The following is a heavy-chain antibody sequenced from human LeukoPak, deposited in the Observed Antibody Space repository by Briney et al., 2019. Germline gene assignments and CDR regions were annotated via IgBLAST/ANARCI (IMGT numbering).Heavy chain of an antibody. D-gene: IGHD6-13*01. CDR3: ARECPGAGRLGC. Sequence: SETLSLTCAVYGGSFSAYSYIWVRQPPGKGLEWIGEIVHTGSTNYNPSLKSRVTISVDTSKNQFSLKLSSVTAADTAVYYCARECPGAGRLGCWGQGTLVTVSS. CDR1: GGSFSAYS. J-gene: IGHJ4*02. V-gene: IGHV4-34*12. CDR2: IVHTGST.